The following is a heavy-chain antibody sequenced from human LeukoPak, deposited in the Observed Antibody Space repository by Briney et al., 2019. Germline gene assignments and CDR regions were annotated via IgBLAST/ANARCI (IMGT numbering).Heavy chain of an antibody. CDR3: ARSAGSGSYHDFDY. V-gene: IGHV3-33*01. Sequence: GGSLRLSCAASGFTFSSYGMHWVRQAPGKGLEWVAVIWYDGSNKYYADSVKGRFTISRDNSKNTLYLQMNSLRAEDTAAYYCARSAGSGSYHDFDYWGQGSLVTVSS. J-gene: IGHJ4*02. CDR1: GFTFSSYG. CDR2: IWYDGSNK. D-gene: IGHD3-10*01.